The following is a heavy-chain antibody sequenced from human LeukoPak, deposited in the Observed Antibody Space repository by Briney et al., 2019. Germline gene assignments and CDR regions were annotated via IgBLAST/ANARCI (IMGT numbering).Heavy chain of an antibody. CDR2: IHPADSDT. D-gene: IGHD2-15*01. J-gene: IGHJ4*02. Sequence: GESLKISCKDSGYSFTNYWIGWVRQMPGKGLEWVGIIHPADSDTRYSPSFQGQVTISADKSISTAYLQWSSLKASDTAMYYCARARYCSGGSCYAEYWGQGTLVTVSS. V-gene: IGHV5-51*01. CDR1: GYSFTNYW. CDR3: ARARYCSGGSCYAEY.